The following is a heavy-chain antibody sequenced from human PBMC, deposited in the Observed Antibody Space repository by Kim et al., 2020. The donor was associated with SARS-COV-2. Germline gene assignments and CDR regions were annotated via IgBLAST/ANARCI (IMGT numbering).Heavy chain of an antibody. CDR2: ISAYNGNT. V-gene: IGHV1-18*01. CDR1: GYTFTSYG. CDR3: ARDGTTFDYGDYYYYYGMDV. Sequence: ASVKVSCKASGYTFTSYGISWVRQAPGQGLEWMGWISAYNGNTNYAQKLQGRVTMTTDTSTSTAYMELRSLRSDDTAVYYCARDGTTFDYGDYYYYYGMDVWGQGTTVTVSS. J-gene: IGHJ6*02. D-gene: IGHD4-17*01.